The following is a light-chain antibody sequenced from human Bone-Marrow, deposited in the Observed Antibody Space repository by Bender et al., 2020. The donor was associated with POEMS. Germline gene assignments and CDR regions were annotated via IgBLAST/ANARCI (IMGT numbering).Light chain of an antibody. J-gene: IGLJ3*02. CDR1: SSNIGNHG. V-gene: IGLV1-36*01. Sequence: QSVVTQPPSLSEAPRQRVTISCSVSSSNIGNHGVNWYQQPPGEAPKLLIYYDDLLTPGVSDRFSDSKSGTSAPLAISELQTEDAGFYSCSALDDSLSGWVFGGGTKLTVL. CDR3: SALDDSLSGWV. CDR2: YDD.